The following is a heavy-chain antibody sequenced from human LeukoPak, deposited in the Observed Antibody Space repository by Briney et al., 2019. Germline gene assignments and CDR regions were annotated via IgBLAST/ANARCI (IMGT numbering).Heavy chain of an antibody. CDR1: GGSFRGYY. CDR2: INHSGST. CDR3: ARGDYYYYYYMDV. J-gene: IGHJ6*03. Sequence: SETLSLTCAVYGGSFRGYYWSWIRQPPGKGLEWIGEINHSGSTNYNPSLKSRVTISVDTSKNQFSLKLSSVTAADTAVYYCARGDYYYYYYMDVWGKGTTVTVSS. V-gene: IGHV4-34*01.